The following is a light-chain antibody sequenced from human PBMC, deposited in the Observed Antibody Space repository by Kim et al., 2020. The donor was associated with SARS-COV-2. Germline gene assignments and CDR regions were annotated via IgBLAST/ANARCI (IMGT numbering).Light chain of an antibody. Sequence: ESVRDKVTITCLASQSTSSYLNWSEQKPVKAPKLLIYAASSLPTRVPSRFSRSGSGTDFTLSIRSLEPEDFATNYCQQSYKTPRTFGQGTKVDIK. V-gene: IGKV1-39*01. CDR1: QSTSSY. CDR2: AAS. J-gene: IGKJ1*01. CDR3: QQSYKTPRT.